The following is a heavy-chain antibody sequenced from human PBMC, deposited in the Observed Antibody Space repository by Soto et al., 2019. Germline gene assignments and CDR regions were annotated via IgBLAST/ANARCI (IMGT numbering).Heavy chain of an antibody. CDR2: IKSKTDGGTT. J-gene: IGHJ6*02. CDR1: GFTFSNAW. Sequence: PGGSLRLSCAASGFTFSNAWMNWVRQAPGKGLEWVGRIKSKTDGGTTDYAAPVKGRFTISRDDSKNTLYLQMNSLKAEDTAVYYCTTDMYSSSWSPYYYGMDVWGQGTTVTVSS. CDR3: TTDMYSSSWSPYYYGMDV. D-gene: IGHD6-13*01. V-gene: IGHV3-15*07.